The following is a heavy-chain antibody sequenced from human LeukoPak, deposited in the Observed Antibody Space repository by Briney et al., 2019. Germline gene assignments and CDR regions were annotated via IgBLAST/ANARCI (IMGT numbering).Heavy chain of an antibody. CDR3: TTYVGGRVVPTNS. CDR2: IKSKIDGGTT. V-gene: IGHV3-15*01. J-gene: IGHJ4*02. Sequence: GGSLRLSCAASGFTFNNARMSWVRQAPGKGLEWVGRIKSKIDGGTTDYAAPVKDRFTISRDDSKNTLYLQMSSLKTEDTAVYYCTTYVGGRVVPTNSWGQGALVTVSS. D-gene: IGHD1-26*01. CDR1: GFTFNNAR.